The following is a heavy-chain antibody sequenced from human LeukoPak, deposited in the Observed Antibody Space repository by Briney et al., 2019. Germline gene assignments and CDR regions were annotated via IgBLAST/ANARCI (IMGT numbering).Heavy chain of an antibody. J-gene: IGHJ3*02. CDR1: GGTFSSYA. CDR3: ARSFGQLEHDAFDI. CDR2: IIPIFGTA. V-gene: IGHV1-69*05. D-gene: IGHD1-1*01. Sequence: ASVKVSCKASGGTFSSYAISWVRQAPGKGLEWMGRIIPIFGTANYAQKFQGRVTITTDESTSTAYMELSSLRCEDTAVYYCARSFGQLEHDAFDIWVQGRVVTVSS.